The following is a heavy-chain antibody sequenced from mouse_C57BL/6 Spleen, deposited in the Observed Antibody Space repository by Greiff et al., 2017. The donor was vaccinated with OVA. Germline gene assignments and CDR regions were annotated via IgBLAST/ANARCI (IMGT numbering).Heavy chain of an antibody. V-gene: IGHV3-6*01. J-gene: IGHJ1*03. CDR1: GYSITSGYY. D-gene: IGHD1-1*01. CDR2: ISYDGSN. CDR3: AREYYYGTYWYFDV. Sequence: EVQRVESGPGLVKPSQSLSLTCSVTGYSITSGYYWNWIRQFPGNKLEWMGYISYDGSNNYNPSLKNRISITRDTSKNQFFLKLNSVTTEDTATYYCAREYYYGTYWYFDVWGTGTTVTVSS.